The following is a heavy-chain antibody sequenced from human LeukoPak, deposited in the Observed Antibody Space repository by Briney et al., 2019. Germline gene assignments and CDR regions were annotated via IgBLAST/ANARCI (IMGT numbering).Heavy chain of an antibody. CDR3: AKDWSGDYNWSDP. J-gene: IGHJ5*02. CDR2: MYPDGNNK. D-gene: IGHD3-3*01. CDR1: GFIFPTYG. Sequence: GGSLRLSCAASGFIFPTYGMHWVRQAPGKGLEWVACMYPDGNNKDYADSVKGRFIISRDNSKNILLLQMNSLRPEDTAVYYCAKDWSGDYNWSDPWGQGTLVIVSS. V-gene: IGHV3-30*02.